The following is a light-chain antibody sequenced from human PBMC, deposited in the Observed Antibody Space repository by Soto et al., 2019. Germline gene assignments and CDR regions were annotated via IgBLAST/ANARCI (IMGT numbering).Light chain of an antibody. CDR3: QSYDSSLSGSSV. CDR2: GNS. V-gene: IGLV1-40*01. CDR1: SSNIGAGYD. Sequence: QAVVTQPHSVSGAPGQRVTISCTGSSSNIGAGYDVHWYQQLPGTAPKLLIYGNSNRPSGVPDRFSGSKSGTSASLAITGLQAEDEADYYCQSYDSSLSGSSVFGGGTKLTVL. J-gene: IGLJ3*02.